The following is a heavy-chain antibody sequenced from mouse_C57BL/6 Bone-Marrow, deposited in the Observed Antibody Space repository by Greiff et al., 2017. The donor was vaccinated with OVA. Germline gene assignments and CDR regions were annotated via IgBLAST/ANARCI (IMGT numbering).Heavy chain of an antibody. J-gene: IGHJ2*01. V-gene: IGHV14-1*01. Sequence: VQLQQSGAELVRPGASVKLSCTASGFNIKDYYMHWVKQRPEQGLEWIGRIDPEDGDTEYAPKFQGKATMTADTSSNTAYLQLSSLTSEDTAVYYCTTWGTTVTNYFDYWGQGTTLTVSS. CDR1: GFNIKDYY. D-gene: IGHD1-1*01. CDR2: IDPEDGDT. CDR3: TTWGTTVTNYFDY.